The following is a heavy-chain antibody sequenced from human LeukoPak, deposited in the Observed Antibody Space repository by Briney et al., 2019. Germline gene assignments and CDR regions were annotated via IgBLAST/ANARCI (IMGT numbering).Heavy chain of an antibody. D-gene: IGHD2-2*01. J-gene: IGHJ4*02. V-gene: IGHV4-34*01. CDR2: INHSGST. CDR3: ASGDCSSTSCRFDY. Sequence: SETLSLTCAVYGGSFSGYYWSWIRQPPGKGLEWIVEINHSGSTDYNPSLKSRVTISVDTSKNQFSLKLSSVTAADTAVYYCASGDCSSTSCRFDYWGQGTLVTVSS. CDR1: GGSFSGYY.